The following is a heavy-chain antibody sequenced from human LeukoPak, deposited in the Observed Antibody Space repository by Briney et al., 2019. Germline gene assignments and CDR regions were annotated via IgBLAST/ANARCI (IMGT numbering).Heavy chain of an antibody. CDR1: GGSISSYY. D-gene: IGHD4-17*01. CDR2: IYYSGST. CDR3: ARPNDYGDDY. Sequence: SETLSLTCTVSGGSISSYYWSWIRQPPGKGLEWIGYIYYSGSTNYNPSLKSRVTISVDTSTNQFSLKLNSVTAADTAVYYCARPNDYGDDYWGQGTLVTVSS. J-gene: IGHJ4*02. V-gene: IGHV4-59*12.